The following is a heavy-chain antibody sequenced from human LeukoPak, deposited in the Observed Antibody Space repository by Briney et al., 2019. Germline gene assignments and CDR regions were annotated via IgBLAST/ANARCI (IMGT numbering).Heavy chain of an antibody. CDR2: IYYSGST. CDR1: GGSISSSSYY. J-gene: IGHJ4*02. V-gene: IGHV4-39*01. CDR3: ARRGGDIWSGYYKYYFDY. Sequence: SETLSLTCTVSGGSISSSSYYWGWIRQPPGKGLEWIGSIYYSGSTYYNPSLKSRVTISVDTSKNQFSLKLSSVTAADTAVYYCARRGGDIWSGYYKYYFDYWGQGTLVTVSS. D-gene: IGHD3-3*01.